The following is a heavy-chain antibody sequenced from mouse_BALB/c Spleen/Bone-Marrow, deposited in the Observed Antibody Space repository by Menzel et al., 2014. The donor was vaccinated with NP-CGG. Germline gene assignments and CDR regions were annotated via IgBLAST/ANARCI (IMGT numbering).Heavy chain of an antibody. Sequence: EVQGVESGGGLVQPGGSRKLSCAASGFTFSSFGMHWVRQVPEKGLEWVAYISSGSSTIYYADTVKGRFTISRDNPKNTLFLQMTSLRSEDTAMYYCASLTYYAMDYWGQGTSVTVSS. CDR2: ISSGSSTI. CDR3: ASLTYYAMDY. V-gene: IGHV5-17*02. J-gene: IGHJ4*01. CDR1: GFTFSSFG.